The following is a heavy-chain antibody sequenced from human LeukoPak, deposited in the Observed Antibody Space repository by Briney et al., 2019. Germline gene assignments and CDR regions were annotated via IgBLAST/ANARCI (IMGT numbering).Heavy chain of an antibody. V-gene: IGHV6-1*01. D-gene: IGHD5-12*01. CDR1: GDSVSSNSAA. CDR3: ARDPHSGYSLIFDS. J-gene: IGHJ4*02. Sequence: SQTLSLTCASSGDSVSSNSAAWNWIRQSPSRGVEWLGRIYYMSKWYNAYAVSVKSRMTINPDTPKNQFALQLNSVTPEDTAVYYCARDPHSGYSLIFDSWGQGTLVTVSS. CDR2: IYYMSKWYN.